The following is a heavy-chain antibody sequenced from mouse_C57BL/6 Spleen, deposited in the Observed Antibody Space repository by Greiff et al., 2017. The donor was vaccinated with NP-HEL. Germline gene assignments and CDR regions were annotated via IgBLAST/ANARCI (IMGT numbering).Heavy chain of an antibody. D-gene: IGHD1-1*01. V-gene: IGHV6-6*01. J-gene: IGHJ4*01. CDR1: GFTFSDAW. CDR2: VRNKANNHAT. Sequence: EVTVEESGGGLVQPGGSMKLSCAASGFTFSDAWMDWVRQSPESGLEWVAEVRNKANNHATYYAESVKGRFTISRDDSKSSVYLQMNSLRAEDTGIYSCTSNCGRGVHYAMDYWGQGTSVTVSA. CDR3: TSNCGRGVHYAMDY.